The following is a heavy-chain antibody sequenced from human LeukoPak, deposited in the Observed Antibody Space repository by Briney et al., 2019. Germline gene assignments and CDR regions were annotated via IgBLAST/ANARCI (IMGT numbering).Heavy chain of an antibody. D-gene: IGHD3-10*01. CDR1: GYTFTSYY. J-gene: IGHJ5*02. Sequence: ASVKVSCKASGYTFTSYYMHWVRQAPGQGLEWMGIINPSGGSTSYAQKFQGRVTMTRDMSTSTVYMELSSLRSEDTAVYYCARDKGSTMVRGVIAYNWFDPWGQGTLVTVSS. V-gene: IGHV1-46*01. CDR2: INPSGGST. CDR3: ARDKGSTMVRGVIAYNWFDP.